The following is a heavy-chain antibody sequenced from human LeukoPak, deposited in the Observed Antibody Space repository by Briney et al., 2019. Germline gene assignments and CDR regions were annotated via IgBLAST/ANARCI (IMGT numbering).Heavy chain of an antibody. Sequence: GGSLRLSCAASGFTFSSYAMTWVRQAPGKGLEWVSAISGSGAYTYHEDSVKGRFTISRDNSKNTLYLQMNSLRVEDTAVYYCAKVLDSSRYWYFDLWGRGTLVTVSS. CDR1: GFTFSSYA. CDR2: ISGSGAYT. J-gene: IGHJ2*01. V-gene: IGHV3-23*01. D-gene: IGHD6-6*01. CDR3: AKVLDSSRYWYFDL.